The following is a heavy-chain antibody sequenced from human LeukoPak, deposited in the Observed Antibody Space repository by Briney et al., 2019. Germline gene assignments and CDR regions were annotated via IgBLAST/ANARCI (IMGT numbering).Heavy chain of an antibody. Sequence: ASVKVSCKASGYTFTAYYIHWVRQAPGQGLEWMGWIDPTTAATNYAQKFQDRVMMTRDTSISTVYMELRRLRSDDTAVYYCARVTSGWKNFDYWGQGTLVTVSS. V-gene: IGHV1-2*02. CDR1: GYTFTAYY. J-gene: IGHJ4*02. D-gene: IGHD6-19*01. CDR3: ARVTSGWKNFDY. CDR2: IDPTTAAT.